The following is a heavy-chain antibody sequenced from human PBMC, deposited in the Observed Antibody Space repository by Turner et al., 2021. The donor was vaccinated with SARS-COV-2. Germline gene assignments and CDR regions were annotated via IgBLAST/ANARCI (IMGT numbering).Heavy chain of an antibody. V-gene: IGHV3-30*04. CDR2: ISYDGSNK. Sequence: QVQLVGSGGGVVQPGGSLRLPGAALGLISSSYAMPWVRQAPGKGLEWVAVISYDGSNKSYADSVKGRFTISRDNSKNTLYLKMNSLKAEDTAVYHCARDFRSYYYGSGSYKDNDYYDGKDVWGQGTTVTVSS. CDR1: GLISSSYA. CDR3: ARDFRSYYYGSGSYKDNDYYDGKDV. D-gene: IGHD3-10*01. J-gene: IGHJ6*02.